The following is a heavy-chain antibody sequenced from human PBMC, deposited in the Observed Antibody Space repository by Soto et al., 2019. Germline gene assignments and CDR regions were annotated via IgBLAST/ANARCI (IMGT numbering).Heavy chain of an antibody. J-gene: IGHJ4*02. CDR2: IYPGDSDT. V-gene: IGHV5-51*01. CDR3: ARHNEAVAATY. Sequence: GESLKISCKASGYGFTSYWIGWVRQMPGKGLEWMGVIYPGDSDTRYSPSFQGQVTISADKSISTAYLQWSSLKASDTAVYYCARHNEAVAATYWGQGTLVTVSS. D-gene: IGHD6-19*01. CDR1: GYGFTSYW.